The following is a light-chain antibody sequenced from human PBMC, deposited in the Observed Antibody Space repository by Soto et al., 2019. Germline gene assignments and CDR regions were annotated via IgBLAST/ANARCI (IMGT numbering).Light chain of an antibody. J-gene: IGLJ3*02. CDR3: SSYTSSITLV. CDR2: DVT. V-gene: IGLV2-14*03. Sequence: QSVLTQPASVSGSPGQSITISCTGTSSDIGAYNLVSWYQQHPGKAPKLLIYDVTYRPSGVSNCFSGFKSGTTASLTISGLQAEDEAYYYCSSYTSSITLVFGGGTKVTVL. CDR1: SSDIGAYNL.